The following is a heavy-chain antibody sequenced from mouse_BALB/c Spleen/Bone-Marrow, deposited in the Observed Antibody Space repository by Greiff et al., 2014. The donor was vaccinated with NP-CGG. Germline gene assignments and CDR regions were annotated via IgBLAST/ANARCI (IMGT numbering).Heavy chain of an antibody. D-gene: IGHD3-1*01. CDR3: ARGGSSGLYYYAIDY. Sequence: QVQLQQSGAELVRPGVSVKISCKGSGYTFTDYAMHWVKQSHAKSLEWIGVISPYYVDGGYNQKFKGKATMTIDKSSSTAYMELARLTSEDSAIYYCARGGSSGLYYYAIDYWGQGTSVTVSS. J-gene: IGHJ4*01. CDR2: ISPYYVDG. V-gene: IGHV1S137*01. CDR1: GYTFTDYA.